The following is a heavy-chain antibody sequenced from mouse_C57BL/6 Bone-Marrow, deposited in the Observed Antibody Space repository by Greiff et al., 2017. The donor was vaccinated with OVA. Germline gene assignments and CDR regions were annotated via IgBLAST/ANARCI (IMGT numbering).Heavy chain of an antibody. Sequence: VQLQQSGPELVKPGASVKISCKASGYTFTDYYMNWVKQSHGKSLEWIGDINPNNGGTSYNQKFKGKATLTVDKSSSTAYMELRSLTSEDSAVYYCARHNWAWFAYWGQGTLVTVSA. CDR2: INPNNGGT. CDR1: GYTFTDYY. CDR3: ARHNWAWFAY. D-gene: IGHD4-1*01. V-gene: IGHV1-26*01. J-gene: IGHJ3*01.